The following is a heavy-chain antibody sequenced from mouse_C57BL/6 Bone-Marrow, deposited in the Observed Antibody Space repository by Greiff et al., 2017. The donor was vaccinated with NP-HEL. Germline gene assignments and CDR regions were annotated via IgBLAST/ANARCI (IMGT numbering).Heavy chain of an antibody. J-gene: IGHJ3*01. Sequence: QVQLQQPGAELVKPGASVKLSCKASGYTFTSYWMHWVKQRPGQGLEWIGMIHPNSGSTNYNEKFTSKATLTVDKSSSTAYMQLSSLTSEDSAVYYCARSRVYYGNYWFAYWGQGTLVTVSA. CDR3: ARSRVYYGNYWFAY. D-gene: IGHD2-1*01. CDR2: IHPNSGST. V-gene: IGHV1-64*01. CDR1: GYTFTSYW.